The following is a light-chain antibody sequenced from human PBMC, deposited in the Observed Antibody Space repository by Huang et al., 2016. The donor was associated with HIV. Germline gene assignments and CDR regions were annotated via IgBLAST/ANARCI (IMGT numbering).Light chain of an antibody. CDR2: WAS. Sequence: DIVMTQSPEFLAVSLGERATINCKSSQTVLFSPNKMNYLAWYRQTPGHPLTLLLYWASRREVGVPDRFSGSGSATDFNLTITNLQAADVAVYYCQQYYSSPWTFGQGTKVEIK. CDR3: QQYYSSPWT. J-gene: IGKJ1*01. V-gene: IGKV4-1*01. CDR1: QTVLFSPNKMNY.